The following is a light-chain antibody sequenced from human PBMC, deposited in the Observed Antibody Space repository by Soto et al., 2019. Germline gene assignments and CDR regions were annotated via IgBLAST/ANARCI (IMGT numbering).Light chain of an antibody. V-gene: IGLV2-8*01. CDR1: SSDVAGSDY. CDR2: EVT. CDR3: SSFARGDNPHVL. J-gene: IGLJ2*01. Sequence: QSALTQPPSASGSPGQSVTISCTGTSSDVAGSDYVSWYQQHPGKAPKLIIYEVTKRPAGVPGRFSGSKSGNTASLTVSGLQADDESYYYCSSFARGDNPHVLFGGGTKLTVL.